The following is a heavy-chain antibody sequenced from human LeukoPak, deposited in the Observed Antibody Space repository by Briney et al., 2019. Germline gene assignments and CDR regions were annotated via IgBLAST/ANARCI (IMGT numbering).Heavy chain of an antibody. J-gene: IGHJ6*02. CDR3: ASGGSFYGMDV. Sequence: GRSLRLSCAASGFTFSSYAMHWVRQAPGKGLEWVAVISYDGSNKYYADSVKGRFTISRDNSKNTLYLQMSSLRAEDTAVYYCASGGSFYGMDVWGQGTTVTVSS. CDR2: ISYDGSNK. CDR1: GFTFSSYA. D-gene: IGHD2-15*01. V-gene: IGHV3-30*04.